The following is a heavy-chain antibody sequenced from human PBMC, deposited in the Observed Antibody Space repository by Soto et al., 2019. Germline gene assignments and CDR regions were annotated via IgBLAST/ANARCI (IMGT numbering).Heavy chain of an antibody. J-gene: IGHJ4*02. D-gene: IGHD4-17*01. CDR2: LIGGNGET. CDR1: GFTFNRYT. V-gene: IGHV3-23*01. Sequence: EVQLLESGGDLVQPGGSLRLSCAASGFTFNRYTMSWVRQAPGTGLEWVSSLIGGNGETSYADSVKGRFTISRDISKNTLYLQMNSLRAEDTAVYYCAIDKEPDGAWEFDYWGLGTLVTVSS. CDR3: AIDKEPDGAWEFDY.